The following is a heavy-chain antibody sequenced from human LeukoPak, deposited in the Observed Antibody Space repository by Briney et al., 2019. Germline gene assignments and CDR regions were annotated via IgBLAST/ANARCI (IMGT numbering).Heavy chain of an antibody. CDR3: ASQNTIIVVVITALDY. CDR1: GFTFSSYA. J-gene: IGHJ4*02. D-gene: IGHD3-22*01. CDR2: ISYDGSNK. Sequence: QPGRSLRLSCAASGFTFSSYAMHWVRQAPGKGLEWVAVISYDGSNKYYADSVKGRFTISRDNSKNTLYLQMNSLRAEDTAVYYCASQNTIIVVVITALDYSGQGTLVTVSS. V-gene: IGHV3-30-3*01.